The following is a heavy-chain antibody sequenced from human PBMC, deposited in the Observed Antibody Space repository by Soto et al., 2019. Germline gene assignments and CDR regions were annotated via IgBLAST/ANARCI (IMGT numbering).Heavy chain of an antibody. V-gene: IGHV3-30*18. D-gene: IGHD6-6*01. CDR1: GFTFSSYG. CDR3: AKVGGYSSSPGAFDI. J-gene: IGHJ3*02. CDR2: ISYDGSNK. Sequence: QVQLVESGGGVVQPGRSLRLSCAASGFTFSSYGMHWVRQAPGKGLEWVAVISYDGSNKYYADSVKGRFTISRDNSKNTLYLQMNSLRAEDTAVYYCAKVGGYSSSPGAFDIWGQGTMVTVSS.